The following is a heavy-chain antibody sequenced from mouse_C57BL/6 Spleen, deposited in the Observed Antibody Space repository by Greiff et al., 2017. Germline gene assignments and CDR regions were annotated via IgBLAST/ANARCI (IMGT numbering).Heavy chain of an antibody. J-gene: IGHJ3*01. CDR3: ARDRGIYYDYVPFAY. V-gene: IGHV3-6*01. CDR2: ISYDGSN. D-gene: IGHD2-4*01. CDR1: GYSITSGYY. Sequence: ESGPGLVKPSQSLSLTCSVTGYSITSGYYWNWIRQFPGNKLEWMGYISYDGSNNYNPSLKNRISITRDTSKNQFFLKLNSVTTEDTATYYCARDRGIYYDYVPFAYWGQGTLVTVSA.